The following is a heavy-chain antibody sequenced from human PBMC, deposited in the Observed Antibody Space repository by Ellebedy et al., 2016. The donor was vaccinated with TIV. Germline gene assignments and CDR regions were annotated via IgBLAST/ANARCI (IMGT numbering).Heavy chain of an antibody. CDR3: ARGRGGMDYGSGSYYNYYFDY. CDR1: GYTFTSYD. J-gene: IGHJ4*02. Sequence: AASVKVPCKASGYTFTSYDINWARQATGQGLEWMGWMNPNSGGTNYAQKFQGRVTMTRDTSISTAYMELSRLRSDDTAVYYCARGRGGMDYGSGSYYNYYFDYWGQGTLVTVSS. D-gene: IGHD3-10*01. V-gene: IGHV1-2*02. CDR2: MNPNSGGT.